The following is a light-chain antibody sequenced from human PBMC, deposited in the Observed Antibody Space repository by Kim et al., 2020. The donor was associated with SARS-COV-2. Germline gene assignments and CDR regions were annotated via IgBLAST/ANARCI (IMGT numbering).Light chain of an antibody. CDR2: EDN. CDR1: SGSIASND. CDR3: QSYDSSNHWV. V-gene: IGLV6-57*03. Sequence: TANGCCTRSSGSIASNDVQWYQQRPGSAPTSVIYEDNQRPSGVPDRFSGSIDSYSNSASLTISGLKTEDEADYYCQSYDSSNHWVFGGGTQLTVL. J-gene: IGLJ3*02.